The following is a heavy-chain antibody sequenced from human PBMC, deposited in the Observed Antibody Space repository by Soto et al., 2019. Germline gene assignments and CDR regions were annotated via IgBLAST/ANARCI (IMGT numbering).Heavy chain of an antibody. D-gene: IGHD3-10*01. CDR2: IKQDGSEK. V-gene: IGHV3-7*03. CDR1: GFTFSSYW. J-gene: IGHJ5*02. Sequence: QRLSCAASGFTFSSYWMSWVRQAPGKGLEWVANIKQDGSEKYYVDSVKGRFTISRDNAKNSLYLQMNSLRAEDTAVYYCAREGRGGNWFDPWGQGTLVTVSS. CDR3: AREGRGGNWFDP.